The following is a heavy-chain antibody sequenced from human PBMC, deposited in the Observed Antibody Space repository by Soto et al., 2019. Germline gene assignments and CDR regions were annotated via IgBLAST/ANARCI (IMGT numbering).Heavy chain of an antibody. D-gene: IGHD3-16*01. J-gene: IGHJ4*02. CDR2: IYSGGST. V-gene: IGHV3-66*01. CDR3: ARDPWAADY. CDR1: GFTVSTKS. Sequence: EVQLVESGGGLVQPGGSLRLSCAASGFTVSTKSMSWVRQAPGKGLEWVSVIYSGGSTFYADSVRGRFTISRDNSKYTVNLQMNSLRAEDTAVYYCARDPWAADYWGQGTLVTVSS.